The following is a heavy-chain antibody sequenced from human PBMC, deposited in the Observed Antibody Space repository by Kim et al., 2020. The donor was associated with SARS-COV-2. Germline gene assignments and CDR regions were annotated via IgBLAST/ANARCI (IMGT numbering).Heavy chain of an antibody. J-gene: IGHJ4*02. CDR3: ARADITMVRGVPIPGYYYFDY. Sequence: GGSLRLSCAASGFTFTNYWMHWVRLAPGKGLVWVSRIGGDGSNTNYADSVKGRFTISRDNAKNTVYLQMNSLRAEDTALYYCARADITMVRGVPIPGYYYFDYWGQGAQVTVSS. CDR1: GFTFTNYW. D-gene: IGHD3-10*01. CDR2: IGGDGSNT. V-gene: IGHV3-74*01.